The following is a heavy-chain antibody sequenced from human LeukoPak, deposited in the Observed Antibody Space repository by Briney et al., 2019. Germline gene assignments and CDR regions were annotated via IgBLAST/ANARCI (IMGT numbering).Heavy chain of an antibody. D-gene: IGHD1-14*01. Sequence: SQTLSLTCAMSGDTLFGNSGGCTSIRQSPSRGLEWLGRTYYRSKWYNDYAVSVRSRITINPDTSKNQFSLQLDSVTPEDTAVYYCASDHRDYIDYWGQGTLVTVSS. J-gene: IGHJ4*02. CDR3: ASDHRDYIDY. CDR2: TYYRSKWYN. V-gene: IGHV6-1*01. CDR1: GDTLFGNSGG.